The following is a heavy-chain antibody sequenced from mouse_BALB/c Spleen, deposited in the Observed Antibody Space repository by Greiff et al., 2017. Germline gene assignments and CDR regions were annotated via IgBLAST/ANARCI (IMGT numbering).Heavy chain of an antibody. CDR1: GYTFTSYT. CDR2: INPSSGYT. Sequence: QVQLKESAAELARPGASVKMSCKASGYTFTSYTMHWVKQRPGQGLEWIGYINPSSGYTEYNQKFKDKTTLTADKSSSTAYMQLSSLTSEDSAVYYCARIGLGTTATGAWFAYWGQGTLVTVSA. J-gene: IGHJ3*01. D-gene: IGHD1-2*01. V-gene: IGHV1-4*02. CDR3: ARIGLGTTATGAWFAY.